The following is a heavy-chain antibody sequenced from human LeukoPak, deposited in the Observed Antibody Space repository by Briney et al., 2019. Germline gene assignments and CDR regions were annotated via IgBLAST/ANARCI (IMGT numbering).Heavy chain of an antibody. D-gene: IGHD3-22*01. CDR2: INHSGST. V-gene: IGHV4-34*01. CDR1: GGSFSGYY. J-gene: IGHJ4*02. Sequence: PSETLSLTCAVYGGSFSGYYWSWIRQPPGKGLEWIGEINHSGSTNYNPSLKSRVTISVDTSKNQFSLKLSSVTAADTAVYYCARAAGPADRDYDSSGYYYLDYWGQGTLVTVSS. CDR3: ARAAGPADRDYDSSGYYYLDY.